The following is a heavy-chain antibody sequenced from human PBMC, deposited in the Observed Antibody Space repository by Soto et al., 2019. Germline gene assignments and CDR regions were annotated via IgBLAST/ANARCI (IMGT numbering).Heavy chain of an antibody. J-gene: IGHJ4*02. CDR2: IYYRGNA. D-gene: IGHD6-6*01. CDR3: ARLEGRATSSYYFDF. V-gene: IGHV4-39*01. CDR1: DDSINSDKYY. Sequence: SETLSLTCSVSDDSINSDKYYWGWIRQPPGKGLEWIGSIYYRGNAYYNTSLQTRVTISLDKSRSQFSLKLNSVTAADSAVYFCARLEGRATSSYYFDFWGPGALVTASS.